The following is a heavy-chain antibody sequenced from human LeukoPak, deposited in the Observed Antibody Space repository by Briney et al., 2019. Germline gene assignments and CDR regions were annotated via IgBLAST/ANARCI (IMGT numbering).Heavy chain of an antibody. CDR1: RFPLSSHA. Sequence: GRSLRLSCVASRFPLSSHAASWFRHASRKVLECVSTSGHGGTDTYYADSVGRRFTISKDSSHNTLHMNSLSAEDTAICYCVKHSGGVYGNSDYWGQGVLVTVSS. CDR3: VKHSGGVYGNSDY. V-gene: IGHV3-23*01. D-gene: IGHD1-1*01. J-gene: IGHJ4*02. CDR2: SGHGGTDT.